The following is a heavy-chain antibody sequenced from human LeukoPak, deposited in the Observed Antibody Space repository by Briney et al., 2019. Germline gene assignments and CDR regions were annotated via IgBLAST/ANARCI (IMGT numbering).Heavy chain of an antibody. V-gene: IGHV3-23*01. J-gene: IGHJ4*02. Sequence: GGSLRLSCAVSGFTFSNYALSWVRQAPGKGLEWLSAITGSGDITYYADSVKGRFTVSRDISKNTLYLQMNSLRAEDTALYYCAKGITAADTGLDYWGQGTLVTVSS. D-gene: IGHD6-13*01. CDR3: AKGITAADTGLDY. CDR1: GFTFSNYA. CDR2: ITGSGDIT.